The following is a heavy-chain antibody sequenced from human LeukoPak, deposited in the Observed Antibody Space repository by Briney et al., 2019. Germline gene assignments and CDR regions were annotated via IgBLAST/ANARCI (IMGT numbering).Heavy chain of an antibody. CDR2: ISSSSSYI. CDR1: GFTFSSYS. Sequence: GGSLRLSCAASGFTFSSYSMNWGRQAPGKGLEWVSSISSSSSYIYYADSVKGRFTISRDNAKNSLYLQMNSLRAEDTAVYYCARVPTYGGNADYWGQGTLVTVSS. CDR3: ARVPTYGGNADY. D-gene: IGHD4-23*01. J-gene: IGHJ4*02. V-gene: IGHV3-21*01.